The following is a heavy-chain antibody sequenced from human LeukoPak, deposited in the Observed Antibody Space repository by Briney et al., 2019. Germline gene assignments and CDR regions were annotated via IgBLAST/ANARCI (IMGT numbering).Heavy chain of an antibody. CDR2: ISYSGTT. J-gene: IGHJ4*02. Sequence: SETLSLTCAVYGGSFSGYHWTWIRQPPGKGLEWIGEISYSGTTNYNPSLKSRVTISVDTSKNQFSLKWTSVTAADTAVYYCARGGEMIYCADGSCSSSRYPFDYWGQGILVTVSS. CDR1: GGSFSGYH. D-gene: IGHD2-8*01. CDR3: ARGGEMIYCADGSCSSSRYPFDY. V-gene: IGHV4-34*01.